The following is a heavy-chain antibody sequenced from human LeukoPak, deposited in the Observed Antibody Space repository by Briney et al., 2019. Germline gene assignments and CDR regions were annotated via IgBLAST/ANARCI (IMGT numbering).Heavy chain of an antibody. J-gene: IGHJ3*02. CDR3: ARLWFDSKAVHAFAI. Sequence: GEPLKIFCKGSGYCFSSYWIVWVRQMPGKGLEWMGIIYPGDSDTRYSPSFQGQVTISADKSISTAYLQWSSLKATDTAMYYCARLWFDSKAVHAFAIWGQGTMVTVSS. D-gene: IGHD3-9*01. CDR1: GYCFSSYW. CDR2: IYPGDSDT. V-gene: IGHV5-51*01.